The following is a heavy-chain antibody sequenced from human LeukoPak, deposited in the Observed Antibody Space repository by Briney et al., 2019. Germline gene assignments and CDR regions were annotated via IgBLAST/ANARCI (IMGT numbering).Heavy chain of an antibody. CDR1: GRLISIYY. Sequence: PSETLSLICTVSGRLISIYYWSWIRQPPGKGLEWIVNIYTSGSTNYNPYLKGRVTISVDTSKNPCSLKLSSVTAADTAVYYCARLEGGSYYYYMDVWGKGTTVTVSS. V-gene: IGHV4-4*09. CDR3: ARLEGGSYYYYMDV. D-gene: IGHD5-24*01. CDR2: IYTSGST. J-gene: IGHJ6*03.